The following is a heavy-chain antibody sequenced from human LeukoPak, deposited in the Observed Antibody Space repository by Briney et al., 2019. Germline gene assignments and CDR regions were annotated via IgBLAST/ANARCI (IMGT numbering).Heavy chain of an antibody. J-gene: IGHJ4*02. CDR1: GFTFSSYT. CDR2: ISGNGGTT. CDR3: AKGRTGYLPGF. V-gene: IGHV3-23*01. D-gene: IGHD1-14*01. Sequence: GGSLRLSCAASGFTFSSYTMTWVRQAPGKGLEWVSVISGNGGTTCYADSLKGRFTISRDNSKNTLYLQMSSLRADDTAVYYCAKGRTGYLPGFWGQGTLVTVSS.